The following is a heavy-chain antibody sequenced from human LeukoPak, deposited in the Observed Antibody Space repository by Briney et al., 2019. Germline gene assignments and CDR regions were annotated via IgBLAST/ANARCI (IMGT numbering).Heavy chain of an antibody. V-gene: IGHV4-30-2*01. CDR2: IYHSGST. J-gene: IGHJ6*02. CDR3: ARGYGSGPYYYYGMDV. Sequence: PSQTLSLTCAVSGGSISSGGYSWSWIRQPPGKGLEWIGYIYHSGSTYYNPSLKSRVTISVDRSKNQFSLKLSSVTAADTAVYYCARGYGSGPYYYYGMDVWGQGTTDTVSS. D-gene: IGHD3-10*01. CDR1: GGSISSGGYS.